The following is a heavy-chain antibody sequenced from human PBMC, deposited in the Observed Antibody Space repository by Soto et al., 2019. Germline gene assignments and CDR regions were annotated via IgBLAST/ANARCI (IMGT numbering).Heavy chain of an antibody. CDR3: ARGGWGRYFDF. V-gene: IGHV3-7*05. CDR1: GFTFTTYW. CDR2: IKQGGSEK. D-gene: IGHD2-21*02. Sequence: EVQLVESGGGLVQPGGSLRLSCAASGFTFTTYWMKWVRQAPGKGLEWVADIKQGGSEKYYVDSVKGRFTISRDNAKNSLYLQMNSLRAEDTAVYYCARGGWGRYFDFWGRGTLVTVSS. J-gene: IGHJ2*01.